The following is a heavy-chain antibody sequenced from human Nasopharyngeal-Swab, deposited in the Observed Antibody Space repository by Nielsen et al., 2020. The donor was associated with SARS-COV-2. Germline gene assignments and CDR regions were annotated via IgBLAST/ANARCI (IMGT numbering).Heavy chain of an antibody. CDR3: ARISSYCSSTSCYVYYYYYGMDV. D-gene: IGHD2-2*01. CDR1: GFSLSNARMG. CDR2: LFSNDEK. Sequence: SGPTLVKPTETLTLTCTVSGFSLSNARMGVSWIRQPPGKALEWLAHLFSNDEKSYSISLKSRLTISKDTSKSQVVLTMTNMDPVDTATYYCARISSYCSSTSCYVYYYYYGMDVWGQGTTVTVSS. V-gene: IGHV2-26*01. J-gene: IGHJ6*02.